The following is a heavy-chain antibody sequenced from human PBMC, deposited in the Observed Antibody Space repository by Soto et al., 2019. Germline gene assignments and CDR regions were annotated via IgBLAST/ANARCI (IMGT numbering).Heavy chain of an antibody. D-gene: IGHD3-10*01. Sequence: SETLSLTCTVSGGSISRYYWSWIRQPPGKGLEWIGYIYYSGNTHSNPSLKSRVTISVDTSKNQFSLKLSSVTAADTAVYYCARGITMVRGVIPWFDPWGQGTLVTVSS. J-gene: IGHJ5*02. CDR1: GGSISRYY. CDR3: ARGITMVRGVIPWFDP. CDR2: IYYSGNT. V-gene: IGHV4-59*01.